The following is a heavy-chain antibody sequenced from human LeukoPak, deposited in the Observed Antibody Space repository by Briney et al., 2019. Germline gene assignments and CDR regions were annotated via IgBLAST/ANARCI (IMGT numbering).Heavy chain of an antibody. CDR1: GFTVSSNY. CDR3: ARDHIAAAVNGAYYYYHGMDV. V-gene: IGHV3-53*01. J-gene: IGHJ6*02. CDR2: IYSGGST. Sequence: GGSLRLSCAASGFTVSSNYMSWVRQAPGKGLEWVSVIYSGGSTYYADSVKGRFTISRDNSKNTLYLQMNSLRAKDTAVYYCARDHIAAAVNGAYYYYHGMDVWGQGTTVTVSS. D-gene: IGHD6-13*01.